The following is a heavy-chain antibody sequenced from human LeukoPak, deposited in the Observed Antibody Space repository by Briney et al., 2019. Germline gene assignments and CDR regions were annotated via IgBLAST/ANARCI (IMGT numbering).Heavy chain of an antibody. D-gene: IGHD5-24*01. CDR2: IYASGNT. Sequence: PSETLSLTCSVSGASVSTTAYFWNWIRQPAGEGLERIGRIYASGNTHYNPSLKSRVTMSLDTSKNQFSLTMNSVTAADSAVYFCASYREAYDLYPHGLDVWGRGTVVTVPS. CDR3: ASYREAYDLYPHGLDV. V-gene: IGHV4-61*02. J-gene: IGHJ3*01. CDR1: GASVSTTAYF.